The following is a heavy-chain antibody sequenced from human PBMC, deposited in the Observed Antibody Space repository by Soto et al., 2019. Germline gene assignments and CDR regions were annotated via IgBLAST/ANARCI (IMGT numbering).Heavy chain of an antibody. D-gene: IGHD3-10*01. J-gene: IGHJ2*01. CDR1: GFTFSSAA. CDR2: VRSKGSNYAT. CDR3: GRLSRSLSWNFDL. Sequence: EVQLVESGGGLVQPGGSLKLSCAASGFTFSSAAMHWVRQASGRGLEWVGRVRSKGSNYATDYAESVKGRFTISRDDSKKPTYLKMNSLKPEDTAVYSCGRLSRSLSWNFDLWGRGTLVTVSS. V-gene: IGHV3-73*02.